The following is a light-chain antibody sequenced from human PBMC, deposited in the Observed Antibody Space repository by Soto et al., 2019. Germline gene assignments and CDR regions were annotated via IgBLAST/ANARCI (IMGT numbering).Light chain of an antibody. V-gene: IGKV4-1*01. J-gene: IGKJ1*01. Sequence: EIVMTQSPASLSLSLGERATFNCKSSQSVLDTSNKANYLAWYQQKPGQPPNLLIYWASTRASGVPDRFSGSGSGTDFTLTISSLQAEDVAVYYCQQYYSTQTFGQGTKVDIK. CDR2: WAS. CDR3: QQYYSTQT. CDR1: QSVLDTSNKANY.